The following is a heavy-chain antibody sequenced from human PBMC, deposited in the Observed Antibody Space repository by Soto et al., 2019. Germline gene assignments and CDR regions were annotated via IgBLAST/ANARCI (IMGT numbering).Heavy chain of an antibody. D-gene: IGHD6-13*01. CDR1: GGSTSTSNW. V-gene: IGHV4-4*02. Sequence: SETLSLTCAVSGGSTSTSNWWSWVRQPPGKGLEWIGEVYRTGSTNYNPSLESRLTISVDKSKNQFSLKLTSVTAADTAVYYCARARATIAAAAIFDCWGQGTLVTVSS. CDR3: ARARATIAAAAIFDC. CDR2: VYRTGST. J-gene: IGHJ4*02.